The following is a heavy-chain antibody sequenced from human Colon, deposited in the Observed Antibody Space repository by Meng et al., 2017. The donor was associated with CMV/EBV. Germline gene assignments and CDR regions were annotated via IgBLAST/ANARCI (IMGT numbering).Heavy chain of an antibody. CDR1: GFTFSSYA. CDR2: ISYDGSNK. D-gene: IGHD6-6*01. V-gene: IGHV3-30-3*01. J-gene: IGHJ4*02. Sequence: RGSLRLSCAASGFTFSSYAMHWVRQAPGKGLEWVAVISYDGSNKYYADSVKGRFTISRDNSKNTLYLQMNSLRAEDTAVYYCARGGQLVRQTIDYWGQGTLVTVSS. CDR3: ARGGQLVRQTIDY.